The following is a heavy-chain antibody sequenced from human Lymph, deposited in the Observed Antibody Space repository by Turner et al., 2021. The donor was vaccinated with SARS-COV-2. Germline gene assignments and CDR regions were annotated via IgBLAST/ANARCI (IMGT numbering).Heavy chain of an antibody. J-gene: IGHJ4*02. D-gene: IGHD2-8*01. Sequence: QVQLQESGPGLVKPSETLSLNCPVSDGSMTGHYWGWIRQPAGKGLEWIGRVGRIISTETTNYNPSLKIRVSMSLYTAKNQFSLRVSSVTAAATAVYFCARQWGVRFDYWGQGILVTVSS. CDR2: IISTETT. CDR1: DGSMTGHY. CDR3: ARQWGVRFDY. V-gene: IGHV4-4*07.